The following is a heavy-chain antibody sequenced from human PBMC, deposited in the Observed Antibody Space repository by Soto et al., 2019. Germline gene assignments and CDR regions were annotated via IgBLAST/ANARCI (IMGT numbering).Heavy chain of an antibody. CDR1: GFSLTTSGVG. CDR2: IYWDDDK. Sequence: QITLNESGPTQVKPRQTLTLTCTFSGFSLTTSGVGVGWIRQSPGKAPEWLALIYWDDDKRYSPSLKSRLTITKDTSKNQGVLTMAGLGPADTATYYCAHRVLRTVFGLVTTTAIYFDFWGQGTPVAVSS. V-gene: IGHV2-5*02. CDR3: AHRVLRTVFGLVTTTAIYFDF. J-gene: IGHJ4*02. D-gene: IGHD3-3*01.